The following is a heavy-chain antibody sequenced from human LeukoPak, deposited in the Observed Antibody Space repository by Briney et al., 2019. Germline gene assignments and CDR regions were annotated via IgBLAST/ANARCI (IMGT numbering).Heavy chain of an antibody. Sequence: SETLSLTCTVSGGSISSYYWSWIRQPPGKGLEWIGEINHSGSTNYNPSLKSRVTISVDTSKNQFSLKLSSVTAADTAVYYCARVNGYSGYDYRTGRYNWFDPWGQGTLVTVSS. V-gene: IGHV4-34*01. CDR2: INHSGST. D-gene: IGHD5-12*01. CDR1: GGSISSYY. J-gene: IGHJ5*02. CDR3: ARVNGYSGYDYRTGRYNWFDP.